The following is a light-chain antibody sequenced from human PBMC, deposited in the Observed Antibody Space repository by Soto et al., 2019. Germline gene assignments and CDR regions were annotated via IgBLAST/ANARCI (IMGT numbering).Light chain of an antibody. CDR3: QVWDSSSDHVV. V-gene: IGLV3-21*04. Sequence: SCELTQPPSVSVAPGKTARITCGGNNSGSKSVHWYQQKPGQAPVLVIYYDSDRPSGIPERFSGSNSGNTATLTISRVEAGDEADYYCQVWDSSSDHVVFGGGTQLTVL. J-gene: IGLJ2*01. CDR2: YDS. CDR1: NSGSKS.